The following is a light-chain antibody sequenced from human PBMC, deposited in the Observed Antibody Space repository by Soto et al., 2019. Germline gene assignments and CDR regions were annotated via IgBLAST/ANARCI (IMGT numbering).Light chain of an antibody. V-gene: IGLV4-69*01. CDR1: SGHSSYA. Sequence: QPVLTQSPSASASLGASVKLTCTLSSGHSSYAIAWHQQQPEKGPRYLMKLNSDGSHSKGDGIPDRFSGSSSGAERYLTISSLQSEDEADYYCQTWGTGIHYVSGTGTKLTVL. CDR3: QTWGTGIHYV. J-gene: IGLJ1*01. CDR2: LNSDGSH.